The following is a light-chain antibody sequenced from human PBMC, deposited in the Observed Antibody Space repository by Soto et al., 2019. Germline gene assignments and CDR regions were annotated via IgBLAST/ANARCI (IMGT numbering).Light chain of an antibody. Sequence: PGERATLSCRTSQSVSSYFAWYQQKPGRAPRLLIYDASNRATGIPARFIGSGSGTDFTLTINSLEPEDFAVYYCQQRSNWPITFGQGTKVDIK. V-gene: IGKV3-11*01. J-gene: IGKJ1*01. CDR1: QSVSSY. CDR2: DAS. CDR3: QQRSNWPIT.